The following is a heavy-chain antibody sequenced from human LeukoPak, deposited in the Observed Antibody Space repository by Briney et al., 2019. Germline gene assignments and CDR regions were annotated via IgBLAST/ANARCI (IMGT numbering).Heavy chain of an antibody. CDR2: IYYNGRT. CDR1: GGSLSRDY. V-gene: IGHV4-59*01. CDR3: ARDRPGGSSFDY. Sequence: NPSETLSLTCTVSGGSLSRDYWSWIRQSPGKGLEWIGCIYYNGRTNYSPYFASRVTMSLDTSKNQFSLRLNSVTAADTAVYYCARDRPGGSSFDYWGQGTLVTVSS. J-gene: IGHJ4*02. D-gene: IGHD2-2*01.